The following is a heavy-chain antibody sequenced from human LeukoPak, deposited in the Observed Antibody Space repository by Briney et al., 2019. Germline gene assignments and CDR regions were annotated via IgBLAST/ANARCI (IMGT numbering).Heavy chain of an antibody. V-gene: IGHV3-21*01. Sequence: GGSLRLSCAASGFTFSNYAMNWVRQAPGKGLEWVSSISGSGGSVYYADSVKGRFTISRDNAKNSLYLQMNSLRAEDTAVYYCARDRTVGATSSCFDYWGQGTLITVSS. CDR3: ARDRTVGATSSCFDY. CDR2: ISGSGGSV. CDR1: GFTFSNYA. J-gene: IGHJ4*02. D-gene: IGHD1-26*01.